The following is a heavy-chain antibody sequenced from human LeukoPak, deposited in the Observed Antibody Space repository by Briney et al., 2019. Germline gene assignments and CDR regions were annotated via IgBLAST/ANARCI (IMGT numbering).Heavy chain of an antibody. D-gene: IGHD1-26*01. V-gene: IGHV1-8*01. Sequence: ASVKVSCKASGYTFTSYGINWVRQATGQGLEWMGWMNPNSGNTGYAQKFQGRVTMTRNTSISTVYMELSSLRSEDTAVYYCARADSGSSADFDYWGQGTLVTVSS. CDR1: GYTFTSYG. CDR2: MNPNSGNT. CDR3: ARADSGSSADFDY. J-gene: IGHJ4*02.